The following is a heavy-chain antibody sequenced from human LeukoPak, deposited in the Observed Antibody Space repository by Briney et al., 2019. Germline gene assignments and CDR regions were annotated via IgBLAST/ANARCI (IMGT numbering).Heavy chain of an antibody. Sequence: GGSLRLSCAASGFTFSSYAMSWVRQAPGKGLEWVSAISGSGGSTYYAGSVKGRFTISRDNSKNTLYLQMNSLRAEDTAIYYCVRDRGTYRPIDYWGQGTLVTVSS. V-gene: IGHV3-23*01. CDR2: ISGSGGST. CDR3: VRDRGTYRPIDY. CDR1: GFTFSSYA. D-gene: IGHD1-26*01. J-gene: IGHJ4*02.